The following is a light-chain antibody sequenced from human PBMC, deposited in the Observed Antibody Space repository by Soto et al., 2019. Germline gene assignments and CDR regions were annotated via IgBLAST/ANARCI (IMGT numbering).Light chain of an antibody. CDR3: SSYTARGTLV. J-gene: IGLJ2*01. Sequence: QSALTQPASVSGSPGQSITISCTGTSSDVGAYDFVSWYQHYPGKAPKLVTFDVTHPPPGISDRFSGSKSANTASLTISGLQAEDEAFYYCSSYTARGTLVFGGGTKLAVL. CDR1: SSDVGAYDF. V-gene: IGLV2-14*01. CDR2: DVT.